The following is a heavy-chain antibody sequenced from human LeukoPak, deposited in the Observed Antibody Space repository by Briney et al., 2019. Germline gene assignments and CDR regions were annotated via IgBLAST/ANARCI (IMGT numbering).Heavy chain of an antibody. V-gene: IGHV4-59*01. CDR1: GGSISSYY. CDR2: IYNSGRT. Sequence: RSSETLSLTCIVSGGSISSYYWSWIRQPPGKGLEWIGYIYNSGRTNYNPSLKRRVTILVDTSKNQFSLKLSSVTAADTAVYYCARYDSGTSNDAFDIWGQGTMVTVSS. J-gene: IGHJ3*02. D-gene: IGHD1-26*01. CDR3: ARYDSGTSNDAFDI.